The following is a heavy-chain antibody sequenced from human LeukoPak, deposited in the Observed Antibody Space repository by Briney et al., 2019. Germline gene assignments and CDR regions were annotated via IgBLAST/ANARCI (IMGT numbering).Heavy chain of an antibody. CDR3: TKALMVRGVESGAFDI. CDR2: IKSNTDGGTT. Sequence: PGGSLRLSCAASEFTFSNAWMSWVRQAPGKGLEWVGRIKSNTDGGTTDYPAPAKGRFTMSRDDSKNTLYLQMNSLEADDTAVYYCTKALMVRGVESGAFDIWGQGTMVTVSS. V-gene: IGHV3-15*01. J-gene: IGHJ3*02. CDR1: EFTFSNAW. D-gene: IGHD3-10*01.